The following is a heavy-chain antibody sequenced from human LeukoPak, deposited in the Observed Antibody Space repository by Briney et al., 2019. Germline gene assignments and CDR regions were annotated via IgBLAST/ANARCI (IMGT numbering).Heavy chain of an antibody. CDR2: IYYSGST. J-gene: IGHJ4*02. CDR1: GVSISSYY. CDR3: ARGVGGYTYGSMLPFDY. V-gene: IGHV4-59*01. Sequence: PSETLSLTCTVSGVSISSYYWSWIRQPPGKGLEWIGYIYYSGSTKYNPSLKSRVTISVDTSKNQSSLKLSSVTAADTAVYYCARGVGGYTYGSMLPFDYWGQGTLVTVSS. D-gene: IGHD5-18*01.